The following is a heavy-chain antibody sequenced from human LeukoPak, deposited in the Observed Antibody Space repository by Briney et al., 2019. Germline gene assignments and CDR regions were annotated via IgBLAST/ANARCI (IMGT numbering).Heavy chain of an antibody. D-gene: IGHD3-10*01. CDR2: ISSSSSYI. Sequence: KSGGSLRLSCAASGSTFSSYSMNWVRQAPGKGLEWVSSISSSSSYIYYADSVKGRFTISRDNAKNSLYLQMNSLRAEDTAVYYCASGSEVVIDYWGQGTLVTVSS. CDR1: GSTFSSYS. V-gene: IGHV3-21*01. CDR3: ASGSEVVIDY. J-gene: IGHJ4*02.